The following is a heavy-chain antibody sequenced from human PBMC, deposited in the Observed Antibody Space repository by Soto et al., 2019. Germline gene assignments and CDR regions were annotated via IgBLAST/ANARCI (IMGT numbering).Heavy chain of an antibody. J-gene: IGHJ6*03. CDR3: ARDHSSSYYDFWSGRKTPDYYMDV. D-gene: IGHD3-3*01. CDR2: IYYSGST. Sequence: SETLSLTCTVSGGSISSGGYYWSWIRQHPGKGLEWIGYIYYSGSTYYNPSLKSRVTISVDTSKNQFSLKLSSVTAADTAVYYCARDHSSSYYDFWSGRKTPDYYMDVWGKGTTVTVS. CDR1: GGSISSGGYY. V-gene: IGHV4-31*03.